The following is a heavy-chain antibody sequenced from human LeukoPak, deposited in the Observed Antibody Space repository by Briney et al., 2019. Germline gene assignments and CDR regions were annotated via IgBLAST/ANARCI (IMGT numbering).Heavy chain of an antibody. J-gene: IGHJ4*02. D-gene: IGHD6-25*01. CDR2: ISAYNGNT. Sequence: ASVKVSCKASGYTFSNYGISWVRQAPGQGLEWMGWISAYNGNTNYAQKLQGRVTVTTDTSTSTTYMELRNLRSDDTAVYYCARVSSGVMGYWGQGTLVTVSS. V-gene: IGHV1-18*01. CDR1: GYTFSNYG. CDR3: ARVSSGVMGY.